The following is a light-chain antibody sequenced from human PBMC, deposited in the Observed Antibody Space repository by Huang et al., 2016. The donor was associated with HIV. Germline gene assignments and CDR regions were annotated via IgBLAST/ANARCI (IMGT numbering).Light chain of an antibody. CDR3: QQLNSYS. Sequence: IQLTQSPSSLSASVGDRVTITCRASQGISSYLAWYQQKPGKAPKLLSYAASTLQSGVPSRFSGSGSGTDFTLTISSLQPEDFATYYCQQLNSYSVGQGTKLEIK. CDR1: QGISSY. CDR2: AAS. J-gene: IGKJ2*01. V-gene: IGKV1-9*01.